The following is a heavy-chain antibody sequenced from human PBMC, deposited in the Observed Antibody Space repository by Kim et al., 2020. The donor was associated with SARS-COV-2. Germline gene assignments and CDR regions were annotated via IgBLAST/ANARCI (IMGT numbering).Heavy chain of an antibody. Sequence: SETLSLTCTVSGGSINSYYWSWIRQPAGEGLEWIGRIYFSGSTNYSPSLKSRVTMSVDTSKNQFSLNLSSVTAADTAVYYCARGSQYCSTISCYFDSWGQGTLVTVSS. J-gene: IGHJ4*02. V-gene: IGHV4-4*07. D-gene: IGHD2-2*01. CDR2: IYFSGST. CDR1: GGSINSYY. CDR3: ARGSQYCSTISCYFDS.